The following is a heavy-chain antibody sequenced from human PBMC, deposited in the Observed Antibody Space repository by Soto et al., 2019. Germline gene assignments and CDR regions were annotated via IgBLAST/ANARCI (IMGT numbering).Heavy chain of an antibody. Sequence: LSLTCVISGDSVSSNSACCNLIMQSPSRGLEWLGRTYYKSKWNNDYALSVKSRITINPDTSKNQFSLHLYSVTPEDTAVYYCTGITWFRGMDVWGQGTPVTVSS. V-gene: IGHV6-1*01. CDR3: TGITWFRGMDV. D-gene: IGHD3-10*01. CDR1: GDSVSSNSAC. J-gene: IGHJ6*02. CDR2: TYYKSKWNN.